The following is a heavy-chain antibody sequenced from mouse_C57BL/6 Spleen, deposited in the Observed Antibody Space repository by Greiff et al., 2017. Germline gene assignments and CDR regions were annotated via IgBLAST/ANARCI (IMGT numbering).Heavy chain of an antibody. V-gene: IGHV1-54*01. CDR2: INPGSGGT. D-gene: IGHD1-2*01. CDR3: AREFTTAGGYAMDY. CDR1: GYAFTNYL. J-gene: IGHJ4*01. Sequence: VQLQQSGAELVRPGTSVKVSCKASGYAFTNYLIEWVKQRPGQGLEWIGVINPGSGGTNYNEKFKGKATLTADKSSSTAYMQLSSLTSEDSAVYFCAREFTTAGGYAMDYWGQGTSVTVSS.